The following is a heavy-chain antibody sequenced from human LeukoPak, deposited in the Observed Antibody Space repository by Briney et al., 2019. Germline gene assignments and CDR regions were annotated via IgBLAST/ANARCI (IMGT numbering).Heavy chain of an antibody. V-gene: IGHV1-18*04. CDR2: ISAYNGNT. Sequence: ASVKVSCKASGYTFTGYYMHWVRQAPGQGLEWMGWISAYNGNTNYAQKLQGRVTMTTDTSTSTAYMELRSLRSDDTAVYYYARDLGEYCSGGSCYSPFDYWGQGTLVTVSS. D-gene: IGHD2-15*01. CDR1: GYTFTGYY. J-gene: IGHJ4*02. CDR3: ARDLGEYCSGGSCYSPFDY.